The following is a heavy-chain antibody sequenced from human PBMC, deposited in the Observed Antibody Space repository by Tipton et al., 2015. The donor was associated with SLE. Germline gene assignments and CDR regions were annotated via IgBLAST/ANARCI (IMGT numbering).Heavy chain of an antibody. J-gene: IGHJ4*02. V-gene: IGHV3-21*01. CDR2: ISSTSNYI. Sequence: GSLRLSCAASGFTFSSYSMNWVRQAPGKGLEWVSSISSTSNYIYYADSVKGRFTISRDNARNSLYLQMNSLRAEDTAVYYCASVLTGYYQFFWGQGSLVTVSS. D-gene: IGHD3-9*01. CDR3: ASVLTGYYQFF. CDR1: GFTFSSYS.